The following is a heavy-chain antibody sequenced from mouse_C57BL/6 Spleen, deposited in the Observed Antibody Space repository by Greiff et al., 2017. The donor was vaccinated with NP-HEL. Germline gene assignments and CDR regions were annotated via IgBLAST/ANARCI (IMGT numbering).Heavy chain of an antibody. CDR2: IYPRSGNT. J-gene: IGHJ3*01. CDR3: ARALDSSGYVPY. D-gene: IGHD3-2*02. Sequence: QVQLQQSGAELARPGASVKLSCKASGYTFTSYGISWVKQRTGQGLEWIGEIYPRSGNTYYNEKFKGKATLTADKSSSTAYMELRSLTSEDSAVYFCARALDSSGYVPYWGQGTLVTVSA. CDR1: GYTFTSYG. V-gene: IGHV1-81*01.